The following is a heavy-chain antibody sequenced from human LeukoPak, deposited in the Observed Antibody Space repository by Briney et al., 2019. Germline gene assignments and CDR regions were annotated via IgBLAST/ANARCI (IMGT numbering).Heavy chain of an antibody. J-gene: IGHJ3*02. D-gene: IGHD6-6*01. CDR3: ARERVWYSSSSMGAFDI. V-gene: IGHV4-31*03. CDR1: GGSISSGGYY. Sequence: PSQTLSLTCTVSGGSISSGGYYWSWIRQHPGKGLEWIGYIYYSGSTYYNPSLKSRVTISVDTSKNQFSLKLSSVTAADTAVYYCARERVWYSSSSMGAFDIWGQGTMDTVSS. CDR2: IYYSGST.